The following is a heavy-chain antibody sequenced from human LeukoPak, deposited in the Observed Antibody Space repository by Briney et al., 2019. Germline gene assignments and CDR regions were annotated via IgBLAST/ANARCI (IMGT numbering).Heavy chain of an antibody. CDR1: GGSSSSGSHF. J-gene: IGHJ3*02. Sequence: PSQTLSLTCTVSGGSSSSGSHFWSWIRQPAGKGLEGIGRIYFSGSTSYNPSLKSRVTISVDTSRNQFSLKLSSVTAADTAIYYCAKRDSSPGAFDIWGQGTLVTVSS. V-gene: IGHV4-61*02. CDR3: AKRDSSPGAFDI. CDR2: IYFSGST. D-gene: IGHD6-13*01.